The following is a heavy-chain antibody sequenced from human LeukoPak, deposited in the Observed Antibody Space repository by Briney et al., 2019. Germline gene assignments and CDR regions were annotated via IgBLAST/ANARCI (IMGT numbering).Heavy chain of an antibody. J-gene: IGHJ5*02. CDR3: ARGGDYCSAGSCSNWFDP. CDR2: FYLDGNNK. D-gene: IGHD2-15*01. Sequence: GGSLRLSWQASGFTFGNYPIHWVGQAQAKGLEGVAVFYLDGNNKYYADSVKGRFTISRDNSKNTLYLQMNSLRAEDTAVYYCARGGDYCSAGSCSNWFDPWGQGTLVTVSS. CDR1: GFTFGNYP. V-gene: IGHV3-30*04.